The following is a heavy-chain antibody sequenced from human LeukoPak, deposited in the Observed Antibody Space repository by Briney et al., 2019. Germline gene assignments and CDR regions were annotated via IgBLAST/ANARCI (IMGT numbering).Heavy chain of an antibody. CDR2: IYNSRRT. D-gene: IGHD3-10*02. CDR1: GGSISSGGNF. J-gene: IGHJ4*02. Sequence: SQTLSLTCTVSGGSISSGGNFWTWIRQHPGKGLEWIGYIYNSRRTYYNPSLKSRVTISLDTAKNQFSLKLSSVNAADTPVYYCAREGGYVERTLDSWGQGTLVTASP. V-gene: IGHV4-31*03. CDR3: AREGGYVERTLDS.